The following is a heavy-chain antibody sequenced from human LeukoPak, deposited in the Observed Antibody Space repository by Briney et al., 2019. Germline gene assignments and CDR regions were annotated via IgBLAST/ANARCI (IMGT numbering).Heavy chain of an antibody. CDR1: GFTFSSYA. V-gene: IGHV3-23*01. CDR2: ISGSGGST. Sequence: PGGSLRLSCAASGFTFSSYAMSWVRQAPGKGLEWVSAISGSGGSTYYADSVKGRFTISRDNSKSTLYLQMNSLRAEDTAVYYCAKNSSGWYGGGYYGMDVWGQGTTVTVSS. D-gene: IGHD6-19*01. CDR3: AKNSSGWYGGGYYGMDV. J-gene: IGHJ6*02.